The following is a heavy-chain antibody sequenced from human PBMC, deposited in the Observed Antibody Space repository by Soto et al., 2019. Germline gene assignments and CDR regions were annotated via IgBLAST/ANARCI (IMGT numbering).Heavy chain of an antibody. V-gene: IGHV3-48*02. D-gene: IGHD3-9*01. CDR1: GFTFSRYS. J-gene: IGHJ6*02. CDR2: ISSSSSTI. Sequence: PGGSLRLSCAASGFTFSRYSMNWVRQAPGKGLEWVSYISSSSSTIYYADSVNGRFTISRDNAKNALYQPMNSVRDEDTAGYYFATVPTNGYYSVTGYYSTVYYGMDVWGQGTTVTVSS. CDR3: ATVPTNGYYSVTGYYSTVYYGMDV.